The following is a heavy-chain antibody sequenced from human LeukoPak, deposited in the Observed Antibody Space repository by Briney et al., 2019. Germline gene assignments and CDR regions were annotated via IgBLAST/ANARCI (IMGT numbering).Heavy chain of an antibody. D-gene: IGHD3-22*01. J-gene: IGHJ4*02. CDR2: IYHSGST. CDR1: GGSISSGGHS. CDR3: ARGRSSGYYAQLIFDY. Sequence: SQTLSLTCAVSGGSISSGGHSWSWIRQPPGKGLEWIGYIYHSGSTYYNPSLKSRVTISVDRSKNQFSLKLSSVTAADTAVYYCARGRSSGYYAQLIFDYWGQGTLVTVSS. V-gene: IGHV4-30-2*01.